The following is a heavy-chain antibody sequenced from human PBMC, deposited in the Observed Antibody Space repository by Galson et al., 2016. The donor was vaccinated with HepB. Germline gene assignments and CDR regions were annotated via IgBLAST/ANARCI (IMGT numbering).Heavy chain of an antibody. CDR3: VTNTTSAPWFGP. Sequence: ETLSLTCTVSSGSISSSRYYWGWIRQPPGKGLEWIGSVYYSGTAYYDPSLKSRVTLSVNTSKNQFHLRLNSVTATDTAIYYCVTNTTSAPWFGPWGQGSLVTVSS. J-gene: IGHJ5*02. V-gene: IGHV4-39*01. CDR1: SGSISSSRYY. CDR2: VYYSGTA. D-gene: IGHD2-2*01.